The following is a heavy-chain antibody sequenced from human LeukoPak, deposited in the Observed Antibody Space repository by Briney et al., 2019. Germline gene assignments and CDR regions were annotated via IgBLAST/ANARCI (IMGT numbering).Heavy chain of an antibody. Sequence: GGSLRLSCAASGFTFSSYSMNWVRQAPGKGLEWVSYISTGSSTIYYADSVKGRFTISRDNAKNSLYLQMNSLRAEDTAVYYCARDSASQGVPEYFQHWGQGTLVTVSS. CDR2: ISTGSSTI. J-gene: IGHJ1*01. CDR3: ARDSASQGVPEYFQH. CDR1: GFTFSSYS. V-gene: IGHV3-48*04. D-gene: IGHD3-10*01.